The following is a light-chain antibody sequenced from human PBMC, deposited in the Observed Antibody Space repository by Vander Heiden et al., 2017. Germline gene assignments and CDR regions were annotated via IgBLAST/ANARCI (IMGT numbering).Light chain of an antibody. CDR3: QQSYSFPWT. V-gene: IGKV1-39*01. CDR2: SAS. J-gene: IGKJ1*01. CDR1: QSISNN. Sequence: DIQMTQSPSSLSASVGDRVTITCRASQSISNNLNWYQQTPGKAPKVLIYSASSLQSGVPSRFSGSGSGTDFTLTISSLQPEDFASYYCQQSYSFPWTFGPGTKVEI.